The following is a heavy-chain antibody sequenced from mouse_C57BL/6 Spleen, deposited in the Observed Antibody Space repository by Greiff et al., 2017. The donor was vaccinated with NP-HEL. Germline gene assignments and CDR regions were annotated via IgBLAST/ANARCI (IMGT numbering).Heavy chain of an antibody. Sequence: QVQLQQSGPELVKPGASVKISCKASGYAFSSSWMNWVKQRPGKGLEWIGRIYPGDGDTNYNGKFKGKATLTADKSSSTTYMQLSSLTPEDSAVYFCARPDYGRYYFDYWGQGTTLTVSS. D-gene: IGHD1-2*01. J-gene: IGHJ2*01. CDR1: GYAFSSSW. V-gene: IGHV1-82*01. CDR3: ARPDYGRYYFDY. CDR2: IYPGDGDT.